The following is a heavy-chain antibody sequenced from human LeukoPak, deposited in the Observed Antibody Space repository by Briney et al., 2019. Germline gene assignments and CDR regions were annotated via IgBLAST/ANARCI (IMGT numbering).Heavy chain of an antibody. CDR3: ARGYSNLHDDSSGYYIDY. CDR1: GFTVSSNY. D-gene: IGHD3-22*01. V-gene: IGHV3-53*01. J-gene: IGHJ4*02. Sequence: GGSLRLSCAAPGFTVSSNYMSWVRQAPGRGLEWVSVIYSGDNTYYADSVKGRFTISRDNSKNTLYLQMNSLRAEDTAVYYCARGYSNLHDDSSGYYIDYWGQGTLVTVSS. CDR2: IYSGDNT.